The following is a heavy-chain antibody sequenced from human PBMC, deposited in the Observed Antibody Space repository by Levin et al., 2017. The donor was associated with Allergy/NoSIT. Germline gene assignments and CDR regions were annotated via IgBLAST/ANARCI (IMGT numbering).Heavy chain of an antibody. J-gene: IGHJ5*02. D-gene: IGHD1-26*01. CDR1: GGSISNYF. CDR2: IYTSGST. Sequence: SETLSLTCTVSGGSISNYFWSWIRQPAGKGLEWIGRIYTSGSTNYNPSLKSRVTMSVDTSKNQFSLKLNSVTAADTAVYYCARERKGGSTFLDQWGQGTLVTVAS. CDR3: ARERKGGSTFLDQ. V-gene: IGHV4-4*07.